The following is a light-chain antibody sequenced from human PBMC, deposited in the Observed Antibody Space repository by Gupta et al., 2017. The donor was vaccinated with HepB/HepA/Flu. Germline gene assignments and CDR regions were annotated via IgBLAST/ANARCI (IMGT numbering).Light chain of an antibody. CDR2: DVS. CDR3: SSYTSSSTLGGYV. CDR1: SSDVGGYNY. Sequence: QAALTQPASVSGSPGQSTTISCPGTSSDVGGYNYVSWYQQHPGKAPKLMIYDVSNRPSGVSNRFSGSKSGNTASLTISGLQAEDEADYYCSSYTSSSTLGGYVFGTGTKVTVL. J-gene: IGLJ1*01. V-gene: IGLV2-14*01.